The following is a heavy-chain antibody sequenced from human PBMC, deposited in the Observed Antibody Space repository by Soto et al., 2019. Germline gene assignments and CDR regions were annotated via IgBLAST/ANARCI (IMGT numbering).Heavy chain of an antibody. Sequence: QVQLVESGGGEVQPGSSLTLSCAASGFTFSTYGMHWVRQTPGKGLEWVAVISYDGTNKFYSDSVKGLFTISRDNFKNTLTLQMNSLRADDTAVYSCAKDLQSYGDYDYYCYGMDVWGLGTRVTVSS. J-gene: IGHJ6*02. CDR3: AKDLQSYGDYDYYCYGMDV. D-gene: IGHD4-17*01. V-gene: IGHV3-30*18. CDR2: ISYDGTNK. CDR1: GFTFSTYG.